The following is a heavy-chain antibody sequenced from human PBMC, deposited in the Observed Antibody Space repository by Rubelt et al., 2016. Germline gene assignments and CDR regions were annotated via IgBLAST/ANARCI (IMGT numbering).Heavy chain of an antibody. D-gene: IGHD3-22*01. CDR2: IKEDGSVK. Sequence: EVQLVESGGGLVQPGGSLRLSCAASGFTFSSCAMSWVRQAPGKGLEWVANIKEDGSVKNYVGSMRGRFTISRDNVKKSLYLQMNSLRAEDTAVYYCSRVRDSSGYYADWYFDLWGRGTLVTVSS. J-gene: IGHJ2*01. CDR3: SRVRDSSGYYADWYFDL. CDR1: GFTFSSCA. V-gene: IGHV3-7*01.